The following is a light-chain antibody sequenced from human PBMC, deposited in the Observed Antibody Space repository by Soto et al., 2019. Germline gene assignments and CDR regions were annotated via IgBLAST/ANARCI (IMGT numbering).Light chain of an antibody. CDR3: GTWDNSLSAWV. CDR2: DNN. J-gene: IGLJ3*02. V-gene: IGLV1-51*01. Sequence: QSVLTQPPSVSAAPGQKVTISCSGSNSNIGNNYVSWYQQLPGTAPKLLIIDNNKRPSGIPDRFSGSRSGTSASLGITGLQTGDEADYYCGTWDNSLSAWVFGGGTKVTVL. CDR1: NSNIGNNY.